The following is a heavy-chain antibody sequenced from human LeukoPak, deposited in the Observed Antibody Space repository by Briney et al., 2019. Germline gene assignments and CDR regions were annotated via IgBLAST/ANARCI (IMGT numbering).Heavy chain of an antibody. CDR1: GGSISRSSYY. Sequence: SETLSLTCTVFGGSISRSSYYWGWLRQPPGKGLEWIGNIYYTGSTCYNPSLKSRVTISVDTSKNQFSLKLSSVTAADTAVYYCARLRVVVPAAMLGNAFDIWAKGQWSPSIQ. J-gene: IGHJ3*02. D-gene: IGHD2-2*01. V-gene: IGHV4-39*01. CDR3: ARLRVVVPAAMLGNAFDI. CDR2: IYYTGST.